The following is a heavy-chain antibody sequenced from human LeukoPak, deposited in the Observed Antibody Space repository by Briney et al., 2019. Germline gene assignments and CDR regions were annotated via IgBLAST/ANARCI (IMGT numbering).Heavy chain of an antibody. J-gene: IGHJ2*01. Sequence: QPGGSLRLSCAASGFTFSSYAMSWVRQAPGKGLEWVSGISGSGGSTYYADSVKGRFTISRDNSRDTLYLQMNSLRAEDTAVYYCATGRWGSQPSEFDLWGRGTLVTVSS. CDR1: GFTFSSYA. V-gene: IGHV3-23*01. CDR3: ATGRWGSQPSEFDL. D-gene: IGHD7-27*01. CDR2: ISGSGGST.